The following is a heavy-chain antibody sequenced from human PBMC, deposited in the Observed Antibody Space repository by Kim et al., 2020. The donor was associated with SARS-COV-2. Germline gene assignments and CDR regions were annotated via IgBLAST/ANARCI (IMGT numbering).Heavy chain of an antibody. CDR1: GFTFSSYS. CDR2: ISSSSSTI. Sequence: GGSLRLSCAASGFTFSSYSMNWVRQAPGKGLEWVSYISSSSSTIYYADSVKGRFTISRDNAKNSLYLQMNSLRDEDTAVYYCARSFWSGYNNWFDPWGQGTLVTVSS. CDR3: ARSFWSGYNNWFDP. D-gene: IGHD3-3*01. J-gene: IGHJ5*02. V-gene: IGHV3-48*02.